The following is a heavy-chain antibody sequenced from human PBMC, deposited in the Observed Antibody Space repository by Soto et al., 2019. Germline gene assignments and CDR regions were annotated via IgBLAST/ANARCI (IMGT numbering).Heavy chain of an antibody. CDR3: ARHSRYRRTWSGHDSDY. J-gene: IGHJ4*02. D-gene: IGHD3-9*01. CDR1: AGSLSSYY. Sequence: QVQLQESGPGLVKPSETLSLICTVSAGSLSSYYLSCIRQPPGKGLDWLAYIHYTGSTYYNPSLKSRAPIAVDTSNNQFCRKLRSVTAADTAVYHCARHSRYRRTWSGHDSDYWGQGALVNVSS. V-gene: IGHV4-59*08. CDR2: IHYTGST.